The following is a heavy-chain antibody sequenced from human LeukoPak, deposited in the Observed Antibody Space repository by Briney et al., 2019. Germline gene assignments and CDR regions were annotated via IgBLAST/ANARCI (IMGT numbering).Heavy chain of an antibody. CDR3: ARGGYTYGVRPF. CDR2: IKQDGSDK. D-gene: IGHD5-18*01. Sequence: GGSLRLSCAASGFTFSSYWMSWVRQAPGKGLAWVANIKQDGSDKYYVESVKGRFTISREKAKNSPYLQMNSLRAEDTSVYYCARGGYTYGVRPFWDQGTLVTVSS. V-gene: IGHV3-7*01. J-gene: IGHJ4*02. CDR1: GFTFSSYW.